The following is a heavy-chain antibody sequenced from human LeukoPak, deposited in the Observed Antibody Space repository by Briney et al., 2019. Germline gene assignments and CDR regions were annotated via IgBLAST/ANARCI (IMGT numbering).Heavy chain of an antibody. CDR2: ISASGDDT. CDR1: GFTFSSYA. Sequence: GGSLRLSCAASGFTFSSYAMSWVRQVPGTGLEWVSAISASGDDTYYADFVKGRFTISRDNSKNTLYLQMNSLRAEDTAVYYCAKDRVVIMPASLNYWGQGTLVTVSP. D-gene: IGHD2-21*01. J-gene: IGHJ4*02. CDR3: AKDRVVIMPASLNY. V-gene: IGHV3-23*01.